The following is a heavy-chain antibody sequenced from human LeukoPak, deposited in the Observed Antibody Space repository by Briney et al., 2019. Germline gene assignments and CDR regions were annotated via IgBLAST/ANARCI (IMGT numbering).Heavy chain of an antibody. CDR3: AKDRPNYFGSNGHYYRQNGDS. Sequence: GGSLRLSCTASGFTFSIYAMSWVRQAPGRGLEWVSAITSSGDTTFYADSVRGRFTISRDNSKNTLYLQMSSLRAEDTAVFYCAKDRPNYFGSNGHYYRQNGDSWGQGTLVTVSS. CDR2: ITSSGDTT. V-gene: IGHV3-23*01. D-gene: IGHD3-10*01. J-gene: IGHJ5*01. CDR1: GFTFSIYA.